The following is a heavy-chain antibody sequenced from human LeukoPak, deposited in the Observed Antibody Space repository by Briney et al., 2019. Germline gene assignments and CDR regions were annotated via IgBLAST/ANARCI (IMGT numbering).Heavy chain of an antibody. CDR1: GGSISSSSYY. CDR3: AREGSTSCYEL. V-gene: IGHV4-39*07. CDR2: IYYSGST. Sequence: SETLSLTCTVSGGSISSSSYYWGWIRQPPGKGLEWIGSIYYSGSTYYNPSLKSRVTISVDTSKNQFSLKLSSVTAADTAVYYCAREGSTSCYELWGQGTLVTVSS. D-gene: IGHD2-2*01. J-gene: IGHJ4*02.